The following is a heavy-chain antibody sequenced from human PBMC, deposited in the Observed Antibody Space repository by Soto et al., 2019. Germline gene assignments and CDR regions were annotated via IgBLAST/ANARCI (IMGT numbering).Heavy chain of an antibody. Sequence: TSETLSLTCTVSGGSISSSSYYWGWIRQPPGKGLEWIGSIYYSGSTYYNPSLKSRVTISVDTSKNQFSLKLSSVTAADTAVYYCAIPGYSSSWNYYYYYGMDVWGQGTTVTVSS. J-gene: IGHJ6*02. D-gene: IGHD6-13*01. V-gene: IGHV4-39*01. CDR2: IYYSGST. CDR3: AIPGYSSSWNYYYYYGMDV. CDR1: GGSISSSSYY.